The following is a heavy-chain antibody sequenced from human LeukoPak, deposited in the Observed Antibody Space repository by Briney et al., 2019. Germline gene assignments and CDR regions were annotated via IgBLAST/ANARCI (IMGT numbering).Heavy chain of an antibody. CDR2: ISYDGSNK. V-gene: IGHV3-30*18. CDR1: GFTFSSYA. CDR3: AKDPGL. J-gene: IGHJ4*02. Sequence: GGSLRLSCAASGFTFSSYAMSWVRQAPGKGLEWVAVISYDGSNKYYADSVKGRFTISRDNSKNTLYLQMNSLRAEDTAVYYCAKDPGLWGQGTLVTVSS.